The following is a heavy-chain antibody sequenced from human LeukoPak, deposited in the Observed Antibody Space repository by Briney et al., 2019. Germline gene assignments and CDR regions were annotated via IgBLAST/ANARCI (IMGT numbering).Heavy chain of an antibody. J-gene: IGHJ6*03. Sequence: PGRSLRLSCAASGFTFSIYPMHWVRQGPGEGLEWVAVMSNDVSNKYYANSVKGRFSISRDNSKNTLYLQMNSRRAEDTSVYYCAKGGMAPTHYYYYYMDVWGKGTTVTVSS. CDR3: AKGGMAPTHYYYYYMDV. CDR1: GFTFSIYP. CDR2: MSNDVSNK. V-gene: IGHV3-30*04. D-gene: IGHD1-1*01.